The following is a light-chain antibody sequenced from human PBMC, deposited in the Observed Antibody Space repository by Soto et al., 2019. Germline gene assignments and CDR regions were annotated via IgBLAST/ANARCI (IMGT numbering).Light chain of an antibody. CDR2: GAS. Sequence: IMLTQSPCTLSLSPGERGTLSCRASQSVSSSYLAWYQQKPGQAPRLLIYGASSRATGIPARFSGSGSGTDFTLTISSLEPEDFAVYYCQQRSNWPSTFGQGRRLEI. CDR3: QQRSNWPST. J-gene: IGKJ5*01. V-gene: IGKV3D-20*02. CDR1: QSVSSSY.